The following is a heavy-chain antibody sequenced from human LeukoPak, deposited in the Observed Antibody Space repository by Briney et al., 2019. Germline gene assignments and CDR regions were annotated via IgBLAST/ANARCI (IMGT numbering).Heavy chain of an antibody. Sequence: PSETLSLTCTVSGGSISSGDYYWSWIRQPPGKGLEWIGYIYYSGSTYYNPSLKSRVTISVDTSKNQFSLKLSSVTAADTAVYYCALGVVGVGDAFDIWGQGTMVTVSS. CDR3: ALGVVGVGDAFDI. CDR2: IYYSGST. V-gene: IGHV4-30-4*01. J-gene: IGHJ3*02. D-gene: IGHD3-3*01. CDR1: GGSISSGDYY.